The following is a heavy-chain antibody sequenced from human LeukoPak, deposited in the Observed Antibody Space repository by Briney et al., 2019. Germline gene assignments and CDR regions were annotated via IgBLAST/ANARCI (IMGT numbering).Heavy chain of an antibody. V-gene: IGHV4-34*01. Sequence: PSETLSLTCAVYGGSSSGYYWSWIRQPPGKGRDWIGEINHSGSTNYNPSLKSRVTISVDTSKNQFSLKLSSVTAADTAVYYCARGRYSSSWYGPWGQGTLVTVSS. J-gene: IGHJ5*02. CDR2: INHSGST. CDR1: GGSSSGYY. CDR3: ARGRYSSSWYGP. D-gene: IGHD6-13*01.